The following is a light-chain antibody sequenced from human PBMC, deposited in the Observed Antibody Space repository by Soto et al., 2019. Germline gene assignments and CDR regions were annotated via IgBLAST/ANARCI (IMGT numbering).Light chain of an antibody. J-gene: IGLJ2*01. CDR3: SSYTSSSPPHGV. CDR1: SSDVGGYNY. Sequence: QSALTQPASVSGSPGQSITISCTGTSSDVGGYNYVSWYQQHPGKAPKLMIYDVSNRPSGVSNRFSGSKSGNTASLTISGLQAEDESDYYCSSYTSSSPPHGVFGGGTKLTVL. V-gene: IGLV2-14*01. CDR2: DVS.